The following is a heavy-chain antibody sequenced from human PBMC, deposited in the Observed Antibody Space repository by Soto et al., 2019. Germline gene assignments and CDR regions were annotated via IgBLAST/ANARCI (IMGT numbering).Heavy chain of an antibody. J-gene: IGHJ4*02. CDR2: ISSSSSYI. D-gene: IGHD6-19*01. CDR3: ARDIGEVDGHVY. V-gene: IGHV3-21*01. CDR1: GFTFSSYS. Sequence: RLSCAASGFTFSSYSMNWVRQAPGKGLEWVSSISSSSSYIYYADSVKGRFTISRDNAKNSLYLQMNSLRAEDTAVYYCARDIGEVDGHVYWGQGTLVTVS.